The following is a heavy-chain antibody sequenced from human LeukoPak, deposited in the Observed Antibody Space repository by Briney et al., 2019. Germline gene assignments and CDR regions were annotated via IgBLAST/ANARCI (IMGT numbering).Heavy chain of an antibody. CDR2: IYSNGIT. V-gene: IGHV4-4*08. D-gene: IGHD3-22*01. CDR3: ARRAYYDSSGYHPTSGYFDL. CDR1: GGSVFSYY. J-gene: IGHJ2*01. Sequence: SETLSLTCTVSGGSVFSYYWNWIRQPPGKGLEWLGYIYSNGITNYSPSLRGRGTISIATSKHQISLRLTSVTAADTAIYYCARRAYYDSSGYHPTSGYFDLWGRGTLVTVSS.